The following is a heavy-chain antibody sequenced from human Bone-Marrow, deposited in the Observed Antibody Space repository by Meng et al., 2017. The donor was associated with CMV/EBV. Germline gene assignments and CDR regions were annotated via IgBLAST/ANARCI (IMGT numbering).Heavy chain of an antibody. J-gene: IGHJ4*02. V-gene: IGHV3-33*06. CDR1: GFTLSSYG. D-gene: IGHD4-23*01. CDR2: IWYDGSNK. Sequence: CEASGFTLSSYGMHWVRQAQGKGLEWVAVIWYDGSNKYYADSVKGRFTISRDNSKNTLYLQMNGLRAEDTAVYYCAKDYGGNAGLFDYWGQGTLVTVSS. CDR3: AKDYGGNAGLFDY.